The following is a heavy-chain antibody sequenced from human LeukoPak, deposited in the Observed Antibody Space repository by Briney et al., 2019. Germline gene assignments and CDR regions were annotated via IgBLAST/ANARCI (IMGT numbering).Heavy chain of an antibody. CDR3: AKEDYYSDIWRWGQRKDVAFFDS. CDR2: ISGSGGST. D-gene: IGHD3-3*01. J-gene: IGHJ4*02. CDR1: GFTFSSYA. V-gene: IGHV3-23*01. Sequence: PGGSLRLSCAASGFTFSSYAMSWVRQAPGKGLEWVSAISGSGGSTYYADSVKGRFTISRDNSKNTLYLQMNSLRAEDTAVYYCAKEDYYSDIWRWGQRKDVAFFDSWGQGTLVTVSS.